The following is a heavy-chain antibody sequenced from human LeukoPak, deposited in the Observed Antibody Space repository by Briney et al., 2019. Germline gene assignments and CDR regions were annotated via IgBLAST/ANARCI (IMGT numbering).Heavy chain of an antibody. Sequence: SVKVSCKASGYTFTSYGISWVRQAPGQGLEWMGRIIPILGIANYAQKFQGRVTITADKSTSTAYMELSSLRSEDTAVYYCARGRYYGSGSPFDYWGQGTLVTVSS. CDR2: IIPILGIA. CDR1: GYTFTSYG. V-gene: IGHV1-69*04. CDR3: ARGRYYGSGSPFDY. D-gene: IGHD3-10*01. J-gene: IGHJ4*02.